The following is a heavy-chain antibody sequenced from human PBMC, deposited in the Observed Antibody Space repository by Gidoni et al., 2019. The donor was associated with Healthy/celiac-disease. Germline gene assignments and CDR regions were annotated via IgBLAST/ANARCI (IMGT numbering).Heavy chain of an antibody. CDR2: KSYDGSNK. V-gene: IGHV3-30*18. D-gene: IGHD3-16*01. CDR3: AKWDGPGGDYVWGSWVGCFDY. Sequence: QVQLVESGGGVVQPGRSLRLSCAASGFTFSSYGMHWVRQAPGKGLEWVAVKSYDGSNKYYADSVKGRFTISRDNSKNTMYLQMNSLRAEDTAVYYCAKWDGPGGDYVWGSWVGCFDYWGQGTLVTVSS. J-gene: IGHJ4*02. CDR1: GFTFSSYG.